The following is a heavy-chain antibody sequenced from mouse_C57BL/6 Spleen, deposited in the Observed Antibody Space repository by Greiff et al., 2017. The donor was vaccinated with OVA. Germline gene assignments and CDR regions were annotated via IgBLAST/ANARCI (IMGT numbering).Heavy chain of an antibody. CDR2: ISYSGST. D-gene: IGHD1-1*01. V-gene: IGHV3-1*01. J-gene: IGHJ2*01. CDR3: ARGYYGSSYFDY. CDR1: GYSITSGYD. Sequence: EVQGVESGPGMVKPSQSLSLTCTVTGYSITSGYDWHWIRHFPGNKLEWMGYISYSGSTNYNPSLKSRISITHDTSKNHFFLKLNSVTTEDTATYYCARGYYGSSYFDYWGQGTTLTVSS.